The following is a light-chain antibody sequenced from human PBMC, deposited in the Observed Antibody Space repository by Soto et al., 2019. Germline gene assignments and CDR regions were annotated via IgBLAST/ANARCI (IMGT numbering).Light chain of an antibody. J-gene: IGKJ1*01. CDR1: QSVSSSY. V-gene: IGKV3-20*01. CDR2: GAS. CDR3: QQYGSSPWP. Sequence: IVFTQSPGTLPLSPGERASRSYRASQSVSSSYLAWYQQKPGQAPRLLIYGASSRATGTPDRFSGSGSGTDFTLTISRLETEDFEVYYCQQYGSSPWPFGQGTKV.